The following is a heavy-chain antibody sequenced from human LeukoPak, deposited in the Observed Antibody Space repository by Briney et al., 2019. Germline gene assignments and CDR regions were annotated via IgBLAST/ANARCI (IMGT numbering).Heavy chain of an antibody. Sequence: ASVKVSCQASGYTFTGYYIHWVRQAPGQGLEWMGRTNPNNGGTNYAQKFQGRVTMTRDMSMSTAYMELSRLRSDDTAVYYCAGEDNSSGYRPFDIWGQGTMVTVPS. CDR3: AGEDNSSGYRPFDI. D-gene: IGHD3-22*01. V-gene: IGHV1-2*06. J-gene: IGHJ3*02. CDR1: GYTFTGYY. CDR2: TNPNNGGT.